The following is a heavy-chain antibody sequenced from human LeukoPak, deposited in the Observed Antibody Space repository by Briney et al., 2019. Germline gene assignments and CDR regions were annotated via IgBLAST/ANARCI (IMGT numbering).Heavy chain of an antibody. CDR2: IIPIFGTA. CDR3: ARDNSMEYSNSHPNDAFDI. J-gene: IGHJ3*02. V-gene: IGHV1-69*05. D-gene: IGHD6-6*01. Sequence: HGASVKVSCKASGGTFSSYAISWVRQAPGQGLEWMGGIIPIFGTANYAQKFQGRVTITTDESTSTAYMELSSLRSEDTAVYYCARDNSMEYSNSHPNDAFDIWGQGTMVTVSS. CDR1: GGTFSSYA.